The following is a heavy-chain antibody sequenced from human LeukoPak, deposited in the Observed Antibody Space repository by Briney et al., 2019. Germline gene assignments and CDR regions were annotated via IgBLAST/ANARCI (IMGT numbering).Heavy chain of an antibody. V-gene: IGHV4-31*11. J-gene: IGHJ4*02. CDR1: GGSISSGGYS. Sequence: SETLSLTCAVSGGSISSGGYSWSWIRQHPGKGLEWIGYIYYSGSTYYNPSLKSRVTISVDTSKNQFSLKLSSVTAADTAVYYCAREYYYDRGYFDYWGQGTLVTVSS. CDR2: IYYSGST. D-gene: IGHD3-22*01. CDR3: AREYYYDRGYFDY.